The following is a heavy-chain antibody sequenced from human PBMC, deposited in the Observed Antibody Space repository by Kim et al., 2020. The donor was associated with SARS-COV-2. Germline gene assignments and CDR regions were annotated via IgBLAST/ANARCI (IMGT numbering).Heavy chain of an antibody. CDR2: INHSGST. CDR3: ARRELGIIVATITETYYFDY. J-gene: IGHJ4*02. V-gene: IGHV4-34*01. Sequence: SETLSLTCAVYGGSFSGYYWSWIRQPPGKGLEWIGEINHSGSTNYNPSLKSRVTISVDTSKNQFSLKLSSVTAADTAVYYCARRELGIIVATITETYYFDYWGQGTLVTVSS. D-gene: IGHD5-12*01. CDR1: GGSFSGYY.